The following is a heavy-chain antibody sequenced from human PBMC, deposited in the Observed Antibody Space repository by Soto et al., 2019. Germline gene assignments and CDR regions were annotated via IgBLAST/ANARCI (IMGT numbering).Heavy chain of an antibody. J-gene: IGHJ4*02. Sequence: EVQLVESGGGLVKPGGSLRLSCAASGFTFSSYSMNWVRQAPGKGLEWVSSISSSSSYIYYADSVKGRFTISRDNAKNSLYLQMNSLRAEDTAVYYCARDRDDSSGYLPFDYWGQGTLVTVSS. CDR2: ISSSSSYI. V-gene: IGHV3-21*01. D-gene: IGHD3-22*01. CDR1: GFTFSSYS. CDR3: ARDRDDSSGYLPFDY.